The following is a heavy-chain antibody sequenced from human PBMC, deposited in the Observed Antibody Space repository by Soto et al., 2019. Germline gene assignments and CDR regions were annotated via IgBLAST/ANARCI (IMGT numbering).Heavy chain of an antibody. J-gene: IGHJ4*02. CDR3: AREEYCSGGSRYKFGFDY. Sequence: QVQLVESGGGVVQPGRSLRLSCAASGFTFSSYAMHWVRQAPGKGLEWVAVISYDGSNKYYADSVKGRFTISRDNSKNMLYLQMNSLRAEDNAVYYCAREEYCSGGSRYKFGFDYWGQGTLVTVSS. D-gene: IGHD2-15*01. V-gene: IGHV3-30-3*01. CDR1: GFTFSSYA. CDR2: ISYDGSNK.